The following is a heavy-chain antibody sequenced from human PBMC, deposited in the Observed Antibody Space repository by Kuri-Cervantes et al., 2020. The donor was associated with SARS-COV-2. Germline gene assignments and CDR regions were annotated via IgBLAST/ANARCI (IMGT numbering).Heavy chain of an antibody. D-gene: IGHD3-22*01. J-gene: IGHJ4*02. CDR2: IYSGGSGT. CDR3: AKDQDYYDSSGQFDY. Sequence: GGSLRLSCAASGFTFSSYAMSWVRQAPGKGLEWVSVIYSGGSGTYYADSVKGRFTISRDNSKNTLYLQMNSLRAEDTAVYYCAKDQDYYDSSGQFDYWGQGTLVTVSS. V-gene: IGHV3-23*03. CDR1: GFTFSSYA.